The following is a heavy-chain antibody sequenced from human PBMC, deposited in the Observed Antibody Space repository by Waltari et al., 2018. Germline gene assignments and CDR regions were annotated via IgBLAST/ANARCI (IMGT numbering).Heavy chain of an antibody. Sequence: QLQLQESGPGLVKPSETLSLTCTVSGGSISSSSYYWGWIRQPPGKGLEWIGSIYYSGSTYYTPSLKSRVTISVDTSKNQFSLKLSSVTAADTAVYYCARQRGIIAAAGIYDYWGQGTLVTVSS. D-gene: IGHD6-13*01. CDR1: GGSISSSSYY. J-gene: IGHJ4*02. V-gene: IGHV4-39*01. CDR3: ARQRGIIAAAGIYDY. CDR2: IYYSGST.